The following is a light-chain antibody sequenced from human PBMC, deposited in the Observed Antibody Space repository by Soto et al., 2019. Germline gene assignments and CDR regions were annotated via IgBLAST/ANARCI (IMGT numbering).Light chain of an antibody. Sequence: EIVMTQSPATLSVSPGERATLSCRASQSVSSNLAWYQQNTGPAARLLINGESTRATGIPARFSGSGSGTELTLTSRSMQSEDYAVYYCQKYNNRPSTFGQGTKVEIK. CDR2: GES. CDR1: QSVSSN. CDR3: QKYNNRPST. V-gene: IGKV3-15*01. J-gene: IGKJ1*01.